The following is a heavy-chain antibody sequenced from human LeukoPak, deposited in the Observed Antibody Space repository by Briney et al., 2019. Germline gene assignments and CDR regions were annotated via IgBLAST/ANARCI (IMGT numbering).Heavy chain of an antibody. D-gene: IGHD6-19*01. Sequence: PGGSLRLSCAASGFTFSSYWMHWVRQAPGKGLVWVSRINSDGSSTSYADSVKGRFTISRDNAKNTLYLQMNSLRAEDTAVYYCARVIAVADYYFDYWGQGTLATVSS. V-gene: IGHV3-74*01. CDR3: ARVIAVADYYFDY. J-gene: IGHJ4*02. CDR1: GFTFSSYW. CDR2: INSDGSST.